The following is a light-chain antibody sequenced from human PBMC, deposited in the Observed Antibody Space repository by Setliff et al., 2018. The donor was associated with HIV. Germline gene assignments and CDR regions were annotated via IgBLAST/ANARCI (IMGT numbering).Light chain of an antibody. Sequence: QSVLTQPRSVSGSPGQSVTFSCTGSSSDVGTSNYVSWYQQHPGKAPKLMIYDVNRRPPGVPNRFSGSKSGNTASLTISGLQAEDEADYYCCSYVGSYTYIFGTGTKVTVL. V-gene: IGLV2-11*01. J-gene: IGLJ1*01. CDR1: SSDVGTSNY. CDR2: DVN. CDR3: CSYVGSYTYI.